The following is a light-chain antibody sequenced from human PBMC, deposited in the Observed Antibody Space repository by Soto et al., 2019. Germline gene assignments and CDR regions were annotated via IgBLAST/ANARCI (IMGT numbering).Light chain of an antibody. CDR1: QSVSSNY. Sequence: EIVLTQSPGTLSLSPGERATLSCRASQSVSSNYLTWYQQKPGQAPRLLIYGASSRATGIPDRFRGSGSGTVFTITISRLAPEDFAVYYCQQYGSSPFAFGPWTKVDIK. CDR2: GAS. V-gene: IGKV3-20*01. CDR3: QQYGSSPFA. J-gene: IGKJ3*01.